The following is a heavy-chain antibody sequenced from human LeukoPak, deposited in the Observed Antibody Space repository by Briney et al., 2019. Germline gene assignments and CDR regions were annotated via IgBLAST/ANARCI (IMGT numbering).Heavy chain of an antibody. J-gene: IGHJ3*02. D-gene: IGHD4-23*01. V-gene: IGHV4-59*01. CDR2: IYYSGST. CDR3: AGDYGGNTYAFGI. Sequence: TSETLSLTCTVSGGSIISYYWSWIRQPPGKGLEWIGYIYYSGSTNYNPSLKSRVTISVDTSKNQFSLKLSSVTAADTAVYYCAGDYGGNTYAFGIWGQGTMVTVSS. CDR1: GGSIISYY.